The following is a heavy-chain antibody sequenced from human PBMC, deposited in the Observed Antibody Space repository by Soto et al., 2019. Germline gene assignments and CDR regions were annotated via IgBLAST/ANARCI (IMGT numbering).Heavy chain of an antibody. V-gene: IGHV3-23*01. J-gene: IGHJ6*02. D-gene: IGHD4-17*01. Sequence: GGSLRLSCAASGFTFSSYAMSWVRQAPGKGLEWVSAISGSGGSTYYADSVEGRFTISRDNSKNTLYLQMNSLRAEDTAVYYCAKAITTTRGYYYYGMDVWGQGTTVTVSS. CDR1: GFTFSSYA. CDR2: ISGSGGST. CDR3: AKAITTTRGYYYYGMDV.